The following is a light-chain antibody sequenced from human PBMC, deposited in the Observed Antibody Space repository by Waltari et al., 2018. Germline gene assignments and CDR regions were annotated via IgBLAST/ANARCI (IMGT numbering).Light chain of an antibody. CDR2: GAS. Sequence: EIVITQSPATLSVSPGDRATLTCRASQSVSSNLAWYQRKPGQAPRLLIYGASIRATGIPARFSGSESGTEFTLTISSMQSEDFASFYCQQYHDWPLTFGGGTKVEIK. CDR1: QSVSSN. V-gene: IGKV3-15*01. CDR3: QQYHDWPLT. J-gene: IGKJ4*01.